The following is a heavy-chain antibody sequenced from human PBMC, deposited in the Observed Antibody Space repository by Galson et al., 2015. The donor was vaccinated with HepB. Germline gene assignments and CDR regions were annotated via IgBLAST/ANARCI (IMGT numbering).Heavy chain of an antibody. J-gene: IGHJ6*02. V-gene: IGHV1-18*04. CDR2: ISAYNGNT. CDR1: GYTFTSYG. Sequence: SVKVSCKASGYTFTSYGISWVRQAPEQGLEWMGWISAYNGNTNYAQKLQGRVTMTTDTSTSTAYMELRSLRSDDTAVYYCARVGKWLVQDFEMDVWGQGTTVTVSS. D-gene: IGHD6-19*01. CDR3: ARVGKWLVQDFEMDV.